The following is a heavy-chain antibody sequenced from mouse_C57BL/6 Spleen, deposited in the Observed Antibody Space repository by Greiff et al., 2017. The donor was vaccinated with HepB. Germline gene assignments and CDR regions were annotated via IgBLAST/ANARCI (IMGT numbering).Heavy chain of an antibody. Sequence: EVQLVESGGGLVKPGGSLKLSCAASGFTFSSYTMSWVRQTPEKRLEWVATISGGGGNTYYPDSVKGRFTISRDNAKNTLYLQMSSLRSEDTALYYCARPDGSSYDYAMDYWGQGTSVTVSS. J-gene: IGHJ4*01. CDR2: ISGGGGNT. V-gene: IGHV5-9*01. CDR3: ARPDGSSYDYAMDY. D-gene: IGHD1-1*01. CDR1: GFTFSSYT.